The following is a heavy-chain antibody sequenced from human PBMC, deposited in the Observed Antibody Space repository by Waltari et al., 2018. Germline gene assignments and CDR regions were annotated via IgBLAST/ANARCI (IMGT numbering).Heavy chain of an antibody. Sequence: LVQSGAEVMKPGASVKVSCKVSRDAITEHYIHWVRQAPGQGLGWMGWINPNGGSTHYAQRYRGRITMTWDTSMTTSYMGLSGLRSDDTAVYYCAREYCGGDCRLFDFWGQGTLVTVSS. CDR3: AREYCGGDCRLFDF. CDR2: INPNGGST. D-gene: IGHD2-21*02. CDR1: RDAITEHY. J-gene: IGHJ4*02. V-gene: IGHV1-2*02.